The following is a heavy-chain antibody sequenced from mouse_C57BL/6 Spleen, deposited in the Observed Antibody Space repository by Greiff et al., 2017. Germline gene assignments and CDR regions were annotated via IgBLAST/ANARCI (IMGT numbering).Heavy chain of an antibody. V-gene: IGHV1-19*01. J-gene: IGHJ4*01. CDR3: ARRNYGSSYAMDY. CDR1: GYTFTDYY. D-gene: IGHD1-1*01. Sequence: EVQLQQSGPVLVKPGASVKMSCKASGYTFTDYYMNWVKQSHGKSLEWIGVINPYNGGTSYNQKFKGKATLTVEKSSSTAYMELNSLTSEDSAVYYCARRNYGSSYAMDYWGQGTSVTVSS. CDR2: INPYNGGT.